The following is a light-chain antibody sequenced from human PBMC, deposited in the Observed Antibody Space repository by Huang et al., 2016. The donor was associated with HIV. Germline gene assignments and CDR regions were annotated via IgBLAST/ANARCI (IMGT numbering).Light chain of an antibody. CDR1: QTLVHTDGNTD. CDR3: MQGTHWPPGT. Sequence: DVIMTQSPLLLPVTLGQPAAISCRSSQTLVHTDGNTDLHWFLQRPGQSPRRLIYKVSNRDSGVPDRFTGSGSGIEFTLTISRVEAEDVGIYYCMQGTHWPPGTFGQGTNMEIK. CDR2: KVS. V-gene: IGKV2-30*02. J-gene: IGKJ1*01.